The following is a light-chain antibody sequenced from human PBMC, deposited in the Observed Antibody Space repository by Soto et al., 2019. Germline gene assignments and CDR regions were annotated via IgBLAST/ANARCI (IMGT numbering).Light chain of an antibody. Sequence: QSALTQPASVSGSPGQSITISCTGSNSDVGAYNYVSWYQQHPGKAPKLIIYEVNNRPSGVSYRFSGSKSGNTASVTISGLQADDEADYYCASYTISSTRVFGGGTKVTVL. CDR1: NSDVGAYNY. J-gene: IGLJ3*02. CDR3: ASYTISSTRV. V-gene: IGLV2-14*01. CDR2: EVN.